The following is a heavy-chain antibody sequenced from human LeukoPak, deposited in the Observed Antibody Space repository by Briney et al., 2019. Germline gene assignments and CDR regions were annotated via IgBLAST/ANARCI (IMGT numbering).Heavy chain of an antibody. V-gene: IGHV4-30-4*01. CDR1: GGSISSGDYY. D-gene: IGHD3-10*01. CDR3: ARCGPPFGELPFDY. Sequence: PSETLSLTCTVSGGSISSGDYYWSWIRQPPGKGLEWIGYIYYSGSTYYNPSLKSRVTISVDTSKNQFSLKLSSVTAADTAVYYCARCGPPFGELPFDYWGQGTLVTVSS. CDR2: IYYSGST. J-gene: IGHJ4*02.